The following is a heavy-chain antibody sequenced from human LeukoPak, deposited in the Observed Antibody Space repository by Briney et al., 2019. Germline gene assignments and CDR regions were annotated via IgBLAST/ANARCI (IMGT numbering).Heavy chain of an antibody. D-gene: IGHD4-17*01. Sequence: GGSLRLSCAASGFTFSSYEMNWVRQAPGKGLEWLSYISSSGSTIYYADSVKGRFTISRDNAKNSLYLQMNSLRAEDTAVYYCARDASYTVTNPIGFDYWGQGTLVTVSS. V-gene: IGHV3-48*03. CDR3: ARDASYTVTNPIGFDY. CDR1: GFTFSSYE. CDR2: ISSSGSTI. J-gene: IGHJ4*02.